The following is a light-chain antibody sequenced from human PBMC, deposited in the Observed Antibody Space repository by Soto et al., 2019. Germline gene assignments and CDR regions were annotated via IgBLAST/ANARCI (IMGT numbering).Light chain of an antibody. CDR2: AAS. J-gene: IGKJ5*01. CDR3: KQLFDSPIT. Sequence: DIQLTQSPSFLSPSIGESVTITCRASQVISTSLAWYQVKPGKAPKLLIYAASTLESGVPSRFSASVSGTEFSLKITRMQAEDFATYYCKQLFDSPITFGQGTRLEIK. V-gene: IGKV1-9*01. CDR1: QVISTS.